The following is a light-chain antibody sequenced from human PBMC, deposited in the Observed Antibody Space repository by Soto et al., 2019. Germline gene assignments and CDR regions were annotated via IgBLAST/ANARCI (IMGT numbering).Light chain of an antibody. CDR1: ISDVWSYHY. V-gene: IGLV2-14*01. J-gene: IGLJ2*01. CDR2: EVS. CDR3: SSYTSSNTLV. Sequence: QSVLTQPAAVSGSPGQSVTISCAGTISDVWSYHYVSWYQQHPGKAPKLMIFEVSDRPSGVSNRFSGSKSGNTASLTISGLQAEDEADNYCSSYTSSNTLVFGGGTKLTVL.